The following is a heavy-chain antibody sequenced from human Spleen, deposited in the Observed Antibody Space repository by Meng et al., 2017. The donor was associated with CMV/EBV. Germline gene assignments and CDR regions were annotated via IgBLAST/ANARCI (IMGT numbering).Heavy chain of an antibody. CDR3: ARDIVVVPAANGEGYYYYGMDV. D-gene: IGHD2-2*01. J-gene: IGHJ6*02. Sequence: ASVKVSCKASGYTFTSSYTHWVRQAPGQGLEWMGIINPSGGSTSYAQKFQGRVTMTRDTSTSTVYMELSSLRSEDTAVYYCARDIVVVPAANGEGYYYYGMDVWGQGTTVTVSS. V-gene: IGHV1-46*01. CDR2: INPSGGST. CDR1: GYTFTSSY.